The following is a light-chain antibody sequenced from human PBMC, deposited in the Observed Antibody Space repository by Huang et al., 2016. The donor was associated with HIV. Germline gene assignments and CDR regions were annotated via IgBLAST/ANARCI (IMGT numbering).Light chain of an antibody. J-gene: IGKJ4*01. Sequence: EIIMTQSPATLSVSPGERATLSCRASQSVITNLAWYQQKRGEAPRRLMYGASTRDTGIPARFSGGGSGTEFTLTINSLQSEDFAVYYCQQYNDWPRSFGGGTKVEIK. CDR3: QQYNDWPRS. CDR1: QSVITN. CDR2: GAS. V-gene: IGKV3-15*01.